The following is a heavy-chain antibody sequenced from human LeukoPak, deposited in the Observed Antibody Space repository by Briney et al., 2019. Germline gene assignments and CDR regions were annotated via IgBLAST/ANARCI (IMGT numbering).Heavy chain of an antibody. CDR3: AKMAGDRNYYYYYMDV. Sequence: GGSLRLSCAASGFTFSSYAMSWVLQAPGKGLEWVSAISGSGGSTYYADSVKGRFTISRDNSKNTLYLQMNSLRAEDTAVYYSAKMAGDRNYYYYYMDVWGKGTTVAVSS. V-gene: IGHV3-23*01. D-gene: IGHD6-19*01. CDR1: GFTFSSYA. CDR2: ISGSGGST. J-gene: IGHJ6*03.